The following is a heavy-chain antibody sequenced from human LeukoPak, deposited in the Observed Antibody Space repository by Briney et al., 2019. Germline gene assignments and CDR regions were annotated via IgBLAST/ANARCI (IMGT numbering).Heavy chain of an antibody. CDR2: MNGDGSTT. V-gene: IGHV3-74*01. Sequence: GGSLRLSCAVSGFTLSRYWMDWVRQAPGKGLMWLSRMNGDGSTTIYADSVKGRFTVSRDNAKNTLYLQMNTLRAEDTAVYYCVRVEGATGGNDDYWGQGTLVTVSS. CDR1: GFTLSRYW. CDR3: VRVEGATGGNDDY. D-gene: IGHD1-26*01. J-gene: IGHJ4*02.